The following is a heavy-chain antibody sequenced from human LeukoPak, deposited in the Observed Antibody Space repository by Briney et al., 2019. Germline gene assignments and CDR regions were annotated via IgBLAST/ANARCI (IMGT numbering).Heavy chain of an antibody. J-gene: IGHJ2*01. V-gene: IGHV4-39*01. CDR1: GGSISSSGYY. D-gene: IGHD3-22*01. Sequence: SETLSLTCTVSGGSISSSGYYWSWIRQPPGKGLEWIGSIYYSGSTYYNPSLKSRVTISVDTSKNQFSLKLSSVTAADTAVYYCARLLIVVVSEYFDLWGRGTLVTVSS. CDR3: ARLLIVVVSEYFDL. CDR2: IYYSGST.